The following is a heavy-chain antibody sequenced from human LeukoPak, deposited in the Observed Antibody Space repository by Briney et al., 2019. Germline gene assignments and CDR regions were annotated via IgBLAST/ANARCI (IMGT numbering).Heavy chain of an antibody. V-gene: IGHV3-9*01. CDR3: ARPLSSSWHQ. CDR2: ISWNSGSI. Sequence: GRSLRLSCAASGFTFDDYAMHWVRQAPGKGLEWVSGISWNSGSIGYVDSVKGRFTISRDNAKNSLYLQMNSLRVEDTAVYYCARPLSSSWHQWGQGALVTVSS. J-gene: IGHJ4*02. CDR1: GFTFDDYA. D-gene: IGHD6-13*01.